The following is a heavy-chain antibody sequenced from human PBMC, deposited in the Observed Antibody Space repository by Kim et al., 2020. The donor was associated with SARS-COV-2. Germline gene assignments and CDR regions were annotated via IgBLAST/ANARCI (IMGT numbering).Heavy chain of an antibody. CDR2: INPNSGGT. CDR3: ARTGITMVRGPPNWFDP. D-gene: IGHD3-10*01. J-gene: IGHJ5*02. CDR1: GYTFTGYY. Sequence: ASVKVSCKASGYTFTGYYMHWVRQAPGQGLEWMGWINPNSGGTNYAQKFQGWVTMTRDTSISTAYMELSRLRSDDTAVYYCARTGITMVRGPPNWFDPWGQGTLVTVSS. V-gene: IGHV1-2*04.